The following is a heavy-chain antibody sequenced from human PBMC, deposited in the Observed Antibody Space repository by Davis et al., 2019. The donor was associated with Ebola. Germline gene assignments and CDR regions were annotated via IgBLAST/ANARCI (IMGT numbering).Heavy chain of an antibody. V-gene: IGHV4-34*01. D-gene: IGHD3-3*01. CDR2: VNQSGST. CDR3: ARGPRRLRFLEI. CDR1: GGSFSGYF. J-gene: IGHJ4*02. Sequence: MPSETLSLTCSVYGGSFSGYFWTWIRQPPGKGLEWIGEVNQSGSTNYNPSLKSRVIISVDTFTNQFSLNLSSVTAADTAVYYCARGPRRLRFLEIWGQGTLVAVSP.